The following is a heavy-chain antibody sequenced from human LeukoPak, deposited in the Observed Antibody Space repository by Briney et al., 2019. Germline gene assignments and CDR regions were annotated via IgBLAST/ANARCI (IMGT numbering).Heavy chain of an antibody. CDR3: ARDEGPHYYYYMDV. J-gene: IGHJ6*03. Sequence: GGSLRLSCAASGFTFSSYWTSWVRQAPGKGLEWVANIKQDGSEKYYVDSVKGRFTISRDNAKNSLYLQMNSLRAEDTAVYCCARDEGPHYYYYMDVWGKGTTVTVSS. CDR2: IKQDGSEK. V-gene: IGHV3-7*01. CDR1: GFTFSSYW.